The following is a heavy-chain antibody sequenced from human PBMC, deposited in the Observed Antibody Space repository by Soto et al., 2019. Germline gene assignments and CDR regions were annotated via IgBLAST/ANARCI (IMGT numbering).Heavy chain of an antibody. CDR3: ARPRTGNGAFDI. CDR2: IYYTGST. J-gene: IGHJ3*02. Sequence: QLQLQESGPGLVKPSETLSLTCSVFGGSSSTTTYNWGWIRQPPGKGLEWIGGIYYTGSTYYNPSLKSRVTISVDTSKNQFSLKLSSVTAADTAVYYCARPRTGNGAFDIWGQGTLVTVSS. D-gene: IGHD1-1*01. V-gene: IGHV4-39*01. CDR1: GGSSSTTTYN.